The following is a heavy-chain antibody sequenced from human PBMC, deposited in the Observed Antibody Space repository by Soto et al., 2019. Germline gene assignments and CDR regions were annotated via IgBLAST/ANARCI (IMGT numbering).Heavy chain of an antibody. D-gene: IGHD2-15*01. CDR2: IYHSGST. J-gene: IGHJ3*02. V-gene: IGHV4-4*02. CDR1: SGSISSSNW. Sequence: SETLSLTCAVSSGSISSSNWWSWVRQPSGKGLEWIGEIYHSGSTNYNPSLKSRVTISVDKSKNQFSLKLSSVTAADTAVYYCASQNCSGGSCVRDAFDIWGQGTMVTVSS. CDR3: ASQNCSGGSCVRDAFDI.